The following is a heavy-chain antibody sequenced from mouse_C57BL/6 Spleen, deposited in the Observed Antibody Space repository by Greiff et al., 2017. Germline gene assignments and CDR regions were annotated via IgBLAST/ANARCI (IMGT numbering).Heavy chain of an antibody. V-gene: IGHV7-3*01. J-gene: IGHJ1*03. CDR2: IRNKANGYTT. Sequence: EVKLQESGGGLVQPGGSLSLSCAASGFTFTDYYMSWVRQPPGKALEWLGFIRNKANGYTTEYSASVKGRFTISRDNSQSILYLQMNALRAEDSATYYCARYYWYFDVWGTGTTVTVSS. CDR3: ARYYWYFDV. CDR1: GFTFTDYY.